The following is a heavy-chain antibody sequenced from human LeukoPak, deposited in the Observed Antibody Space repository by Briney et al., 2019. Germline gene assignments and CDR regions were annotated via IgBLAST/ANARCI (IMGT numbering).Heavy chain of an antibody. CDR2: ISSSSSYI. CDR1: GFTFSSYS. V-gene: IGHV3-21*01. Sequence: GGSLRLSCAASGFTFSSYSMNWVRQAPGKGLEWVSSISSSSSYIYYADSVKGRFTISRDNAKNSLYLQMNSLRAEDTAVYFCARDLDISGYYYYAFDLWGQGTMVTVSS. D-gene: IGHD3-22*01. J-gene: IGHJ3*01. CDR3: ARDLDISGYYYYAFDL.